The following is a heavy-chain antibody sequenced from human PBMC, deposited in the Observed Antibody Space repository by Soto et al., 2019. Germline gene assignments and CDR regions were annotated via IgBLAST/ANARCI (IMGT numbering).Heavy chain of an antibody. CDR1: GFTVSSNY. V-gene: IGHV3-53*01. CDR2: IYSDDSGGST. Sequence: EVQLVESGGGLIQPGGSLRLSCAASGFTVSSNYMSWVRQAPGKGLEWVSIIYSDDSGGSTYYADSVKGRFTISRDNSKNALYLQRNSLRAEDTAVYYCARAMAGIRTFDYWGQGTLVTVSS. D-gene: IGHD6-19*01. J-gene: IGHJ4*02. CDR3: ARAMAGIRTFDY.